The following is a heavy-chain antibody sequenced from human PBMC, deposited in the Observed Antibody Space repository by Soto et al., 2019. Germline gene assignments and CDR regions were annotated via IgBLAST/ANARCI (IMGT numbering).Heavy chain of an antibody. D-gene: IGHD2-15*01. CDR1: GGTFSSYT. CDR3: ARAGRGGSRLMDY. J-gene: IGHJ4*02. Sequence: QVQLVQSGAEVKKPGSSVKVSCKASGGTFSSYTISWVRQAPGQGLEWMGRIIPILGIANYAQKFQGRVTITADKSTSTAYMELSSLRSEDAAVYYCARAGRGGSRLMDYWGQGTLVTVSS. CDR2: IIPILGIA. V-gene: IGHV1-69*02.